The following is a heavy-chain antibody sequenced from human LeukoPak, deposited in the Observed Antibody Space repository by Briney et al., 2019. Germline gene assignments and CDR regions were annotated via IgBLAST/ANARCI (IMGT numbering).Heavy chain of an antibody. CDR2: IYYSGST. V-gene: IGHV4-39*02. Sequence: PSETLSLTCTVSGGSISSSSYYWGWIRQPPGKGLEWIGSIYYSGSTYYNPSLKSRVTISVDTSKNQFSLKLSSVTAADTAVYYRARDVVAATRIIDYWGQGTLVTVSS. J-gene: IGHJ4*02. D-gene: IGHD2-15*01. CDR1: GGSISSSSYY. CDR3: ARDVVAATRIIDY.